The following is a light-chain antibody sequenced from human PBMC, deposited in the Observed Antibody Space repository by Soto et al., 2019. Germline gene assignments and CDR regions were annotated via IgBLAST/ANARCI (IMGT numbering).Light chain of an antibody. CDR3: QQYGDWPPDT. V-gene: IGKV3-15*01. CDR2: DAS. J-gene: IGKJ2*01. Sequence: EFVLTQSPGTLSLSPGERATLSCRASQSVSRNLAWYQQKPGQPPRLLIYDASTRATGVPARFGGSGSGTEFTLTISGLQSEDFAVYYCQQYGDWPPDTFGQGTKVDIK. CDR1: QSVSRN.